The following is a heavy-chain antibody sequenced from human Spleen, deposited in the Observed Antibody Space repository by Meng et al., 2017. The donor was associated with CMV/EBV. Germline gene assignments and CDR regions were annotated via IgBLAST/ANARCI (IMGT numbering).Heavy chain of an antibody. CDR3: ARGLSSGQGNWNGGTFDY. J-gene: IGHJ4*02. Sequence: ASVKVSCKASGYTFTGYYMHWVRQAPGQGLEWMGWINPNSGGTNYAQKFQGRVTMTRDTSISTAYMELSRLRSDDTAVYYCARGLSSGQGNWNGGTFDYWGQGTLVTVSS. D-gene: IGHD1-1*01. CDR2: INPNSGGT. V-gene: IGHV1-2*02. CDR1: GYTFTGYY.